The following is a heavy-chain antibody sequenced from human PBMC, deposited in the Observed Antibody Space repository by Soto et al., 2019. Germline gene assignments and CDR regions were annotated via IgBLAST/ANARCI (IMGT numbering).Heavy chain of an antibody. J-gene: IGHJ6*02. CDR3: ARNNGGFVPYYDFWSGYHYYGMDV. V-gene: IGHV1-8*01. CDR1: GYTFTSYD. D-gene: IGHD3-3*01. CDR2: MNPNSGNT. Sequence: ASVKVSCKASGYTFTSYDINWVRQATGQGLEWMGWMNPNSGNTGYAQKFQGRVTMTRNTSISTAYMELSSLRSEDTAVYYCARNNGGFVPYYDFWSGYHYYGMDVWGQGTTVTVSS.